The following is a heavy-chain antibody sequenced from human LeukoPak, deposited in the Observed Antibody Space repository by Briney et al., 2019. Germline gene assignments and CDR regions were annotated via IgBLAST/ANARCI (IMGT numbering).Heavy chain of an antibody. D-gene: IGHD6-19*01. CDR3: ARGENIAVAYNAFDY. CDR1: GYTFTTYA. J-gene: IGHJ4*02. V-gene: IGHV1-3*01. CDR2: INAGDGNR. Sequence: ASVKVSCKASGYTFTTYAMHWVRQAPGQRLEWMGWINAGDGNRRYLQKFQGRVTITRDTSASTAYMELSSLRSEDTAVYYCARGENIAVAYNAFDYWGQGTLVTVSS.